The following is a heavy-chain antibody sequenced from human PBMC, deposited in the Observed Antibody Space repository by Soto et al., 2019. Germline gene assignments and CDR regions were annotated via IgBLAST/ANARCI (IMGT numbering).Heavy chain of an antibody. D-gene: IGHD3-22*01. CDR1: GFTFSSYG. Sequence: PGGSLRLSCAASGFTFSSYGMHWVRQAPGKGLEWVAVISYDGSNKYYADSVKGRFTISRDNSKNTLYLQMNSLRAEDTAVYYCAKEGYYDSSGYFAPDYWGQGTLVTV. J-gene: IGHJ4*02. V-gene: IGHV3-30*18. CDR2: ISYDGSNK. CDR3: AKEGYYDSSGYFAPDY.